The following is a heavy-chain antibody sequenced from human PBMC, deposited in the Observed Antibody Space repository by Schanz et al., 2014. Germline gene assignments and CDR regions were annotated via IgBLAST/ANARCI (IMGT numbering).Heavy chain of an antibody. Sequence: VQLVESGGGLVKPGGSLRLSCAASGFTFSTYYMNWVRQAPGKGLEWVAFISYDGSNKYYADSVKGRFTISRDNSKNTLYLQMNSLRAEDTAVYYCARDSGSHYWVDYWGQGTLVTVSS. D-gene: IGHD1-26*01. V-gene: IGHV3-30-3*01. CDR3: ARDSGSHYWVDY. J-gene: IGHJ4*02. CDR2: ISYDGSNK. CDR1: GFTFSTYY.